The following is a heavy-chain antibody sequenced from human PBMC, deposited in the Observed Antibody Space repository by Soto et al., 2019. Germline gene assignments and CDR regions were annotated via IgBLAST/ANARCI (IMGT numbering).Heavy chain of an antibody. V-gene: IGHV1-46*01. CDR2: INPSGGST. CDR3: ANTPLRYYYGSGFPDY. CDR1: GYTFPSYY. J-gene: IGHJ4*02. Sequence: ASVKVPCKASGYTFPSYYMHWVRQAPGQGLEWMGIINPSGGSTSYAQKFQGRVTMTRDTSTSTVYMELNSLRAEDTAVYYCANTPLRYYYGSGFPDYWGQGTLVTV. D-gene: IGHD3-10*01.